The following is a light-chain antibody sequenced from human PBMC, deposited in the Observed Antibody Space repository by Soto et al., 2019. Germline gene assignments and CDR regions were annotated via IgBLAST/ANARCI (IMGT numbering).Light chain of an antibody. CDR3: GSYTTSSNYV. CDR2: EVS. CDR1: SSDVGGYNY. Sequence: QSVLTQPPSASGSPGQSVTISCTGTSSDVGGYNYVSWYQQHPGKAPKLIISEVSKRPSGVPDRFSGSKSGNTASLTISGLRAEDEADYYCGSYTTSSNYVFGTGTKVTVL. V-gene: IGLV2-8*01. J-gene: IGLJ1*01.